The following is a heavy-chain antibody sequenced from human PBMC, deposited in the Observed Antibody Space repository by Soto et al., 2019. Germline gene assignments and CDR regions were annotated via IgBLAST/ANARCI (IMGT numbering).Heavy chain of an antibody. J-gene: IGHJ5*02. Sequence: GGSLRLSCAASGFTFSNAWVSWVRQAPGKGLEWVGRIKSKTDGGTTDYAAPVKGRFTISRDDSKNTLYLQMNSLKTEDTAVYYCTTDPARGITIFGVVENCLDPWGQGPLVTVSS. D-gene: IGHD3-3*01. CDR3: TTDPARGITIFGVVENCLDP. CDR1: GFTFSNAW. CDR2: IKSKTDGGTT. V-gene: IGHV3-15*01.